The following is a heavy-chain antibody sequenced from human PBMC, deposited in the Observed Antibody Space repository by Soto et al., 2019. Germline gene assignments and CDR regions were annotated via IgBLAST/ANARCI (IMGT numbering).Heavy chain of an antibody. CDR3: ARDGPMRFDP. J-gene: IGHJ5*02. CDR2: INPMGGST. Sequence: ASVKVSCKASGYTFINYYIHWVRQAPGQGLEWMAIINPMGGSTNYAQEFQGRVTLTSDTSTSSVYMEMNSLRAEDTAVYYCARDGPMRFDPWGQGTLVTVSS. V-gene: IGHV1-46*01. CDR1: GYTFINYY.